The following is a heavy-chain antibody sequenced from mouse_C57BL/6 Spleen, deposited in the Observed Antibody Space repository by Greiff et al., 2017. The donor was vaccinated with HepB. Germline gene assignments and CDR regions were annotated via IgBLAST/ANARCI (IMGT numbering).Heavy chain of an antibody. CDR2: INYDGSST. CDR3: ARVEGYYYGSSYWYFDV. J-gene: IGHJ1*03. CDR1: GFTFSDYY. D-gene: IGHD1-1*01. Sequence: EVKVVESEGGLVQPGSSMKLSCTASGFTFSDYYMAWVRQVPEKGLEWVANINYDGSSTYYLDSLKSRFIISRDNAKNILYLQMSSLKSEDTATYYCARVEGYYYGSSYWYFDVWGTGTTVTVSS. V-gene: IGHV5-16*01.